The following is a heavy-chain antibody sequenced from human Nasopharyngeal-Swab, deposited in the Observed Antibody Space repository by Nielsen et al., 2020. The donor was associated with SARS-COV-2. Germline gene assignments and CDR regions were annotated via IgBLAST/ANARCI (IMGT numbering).Heavy chain of an antibody. J-gene: IGHJ3*02. CDR3: ASPLAPDCYNYWFAFDI. CDR2: IWYDGSNK. V-gene: IGHV3-33*01. Sequence: VRQAPGKGLEWVAVIWYDGSNKYYADAVKGRFTISRDNSKNTPYLQMNSLRAEDTAVYYCASPLAPDCYNYWFAFDIWGQGTMVTVSS. D-gene: IGHD5-24*01.